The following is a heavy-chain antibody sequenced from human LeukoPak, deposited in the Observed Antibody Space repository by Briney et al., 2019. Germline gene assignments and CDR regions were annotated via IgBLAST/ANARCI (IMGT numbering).Heavy chain of an antibody. V-gene: IGHV4-59*01. CDR2: IYYSGST. D-gene: IGHD3-22*01. Sequence: PSETLSLTCTVSGGSISSYYWSWIRQPPGKGLEWIGYIYYSGSTNYNPSLKSRVTVSVDTSKKQFSLKLRSVTAADTAVYYCARVIYDSSGYYHEGWFDPWGQGTLVTVSS. CDR3: ARVIYDSSGYYHEGWFDP. J-gene: IGHJ5*02. CDR1: GGSISSYY.